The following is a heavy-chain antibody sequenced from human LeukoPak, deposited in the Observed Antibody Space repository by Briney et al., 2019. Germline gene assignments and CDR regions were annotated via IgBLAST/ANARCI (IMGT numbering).Heavy chain of an antibody. J-gene: IGHJ4*02. D-gene: IGHD2-15*01. CDR3: ARDYRGYRAPYYFDY. V-gene: IGHV3-7*01. CDR1: GFTFSSYW. CDR2: IKQDGSEK. Sequence: GGSLRLSCAASGFTFSSYWRSWVRQAPGKGLEWVANIKQDGSEKYYVDSVKSRFTISRDNAKNSLYLQMNSLRAEDTAVYYCARDYRGYRAPYYFDYWGQGTLVTVSS.